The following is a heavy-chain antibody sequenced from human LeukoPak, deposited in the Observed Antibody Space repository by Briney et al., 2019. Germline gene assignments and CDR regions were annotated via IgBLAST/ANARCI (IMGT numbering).Heavy chain of an antibody. CDR3: ASGPRTNWARFDY. D-gene: IGHD3-16*01. J-gene: IGHJ4*02. V-gene: IGHV4-59*02. CDR2: IYLSGST. CDR1: GGSVSSYY. Sequence: PSETLSLTCTVSGGSVSSYYWSWIRQPPGKGLEWIGYIYLSGSTNYNPSLKSRVTISVDTSKNQFSPKLSSVTAADTAVYYCASGPRTNWARFDYWGQGTQVTVSS.